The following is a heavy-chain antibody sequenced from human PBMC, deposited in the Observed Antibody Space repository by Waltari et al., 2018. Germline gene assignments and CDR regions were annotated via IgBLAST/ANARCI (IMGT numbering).Heavy chain of an antibody. V-gene: IGHV3-48*03. CDR3: ARPSTEYYYYYYYMDV. CDR1: GFSISNYE. CDR2: ISTSGSTM. J-gene: IGHJ6*03. Sequence: ASGFSISNYEMNWIRQAPGKGLESVSYISTSGSTMYYADSVKGRFTISRDNAKNSLYLEMNSLRAEDTAIYYCARPSTEYYYYYYYMDVWGKGTTVTVS.